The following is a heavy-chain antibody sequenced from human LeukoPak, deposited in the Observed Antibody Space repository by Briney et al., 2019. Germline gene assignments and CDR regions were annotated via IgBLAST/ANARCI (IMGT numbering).Heavy chain of an antibody. J-gene: IGHJ4*02. Sequence: PSETLSLTCTVSGASISNYYWIWIRQPAGKGLEWIGLIYTSGNTNYNPSLKSRVTMSVDTSKNQFSLKLSSVTAADTAVYYCARVRGITSMAYFDYWGQGTWSPSP. CDR2: IYTSGNT. D-gene: IGHD5-18*01. CDR1: GASISNYY. V-gene: IGHV4-4*07. CDR3: ARVRGITSMAYFDY.